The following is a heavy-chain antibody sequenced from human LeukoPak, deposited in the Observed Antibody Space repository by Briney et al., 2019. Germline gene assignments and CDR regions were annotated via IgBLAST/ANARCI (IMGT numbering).Heavy chain of an antibody. Sequence: ASVKVSCKASGYTFTSYDINWVRQATGQGLEWMGWMSPNSGNTGYAQKFQDRVTMTRNTSISTAYMELSSLRSEDTAVYYCARVRGYSYGYGSIDAFAIWGQGTMITASS. J-gene: IGHJ3*02. CDR2: MSPNSGNT. V-gene: IGHV1-8*01. CDR3: ARVRGYSYGYGSIDAFAI. CDR1: GYTFTSYD. D-gene: IGHD5-18*01.